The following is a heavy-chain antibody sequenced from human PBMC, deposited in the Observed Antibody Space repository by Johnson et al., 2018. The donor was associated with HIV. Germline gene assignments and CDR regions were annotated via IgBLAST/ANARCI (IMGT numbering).Heavy chain of an antibody. J-gene: IGHJ3*02. CDR1: GFTVSSNY. CDR3: AKDLGTGDDAFDI. V-gene: IGHV3-66*01. CDR2: IYSGGST. Sequence: VQLVESGGGLIQPGGSLRLSCAASGFTVSSNYMSWVRQAPGKGLEWVSVIYSGGSTYYAESVKGRFTISRDNSKNTLYLQMNSLRAEDTAVYYCAKDLGTGDDAFDIWGQGTMVTVSS. D-gene: IGHD7-27*01.